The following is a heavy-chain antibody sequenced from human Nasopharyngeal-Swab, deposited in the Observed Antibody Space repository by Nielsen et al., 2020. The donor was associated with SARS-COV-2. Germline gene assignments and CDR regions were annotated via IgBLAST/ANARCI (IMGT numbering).Heavy chain of an antibody. CDR3: AKDVRGSGSLGCMDV. CDR1: GFTFSSYW. J-gene: IGHJ6*02. D-gene: IGHD3-10*01. Sequence: GGSLRLSCAASGFTFSSYWVHWVRQAPGKGLVWVSRINSDGSSTSYADSVKGRFTISRDNAKNTLYLQMNSLRAEDTAVYYCAKDVRGSGSLGCMDVWGQGTTVTVSS. V-gene: IGHV3-74*01. CDR2: INSDGSST.